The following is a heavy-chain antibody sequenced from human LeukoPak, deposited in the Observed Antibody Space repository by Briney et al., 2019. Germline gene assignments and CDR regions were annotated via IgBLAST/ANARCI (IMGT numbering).Heavy chain of an antibody. V-gene: IGHV3-30-3*01. J-gene: IGHJ6*02. CDR2: ISYDGSNK. CDR3: ARAPHYSNYGPYYYGMDV. D-gene: IGHD4-11*01. Sequence: GGSLRLSCEASGFTFSSYAMHWVRQAQGKGLEWVAVISYDGSNKYYADSVKGRFTISRDNSKNTLYLQMNSLRAEDTALYYCARAPHYSNYGPYYYGMDVWGQGTTVTVSS. CDR1: GFTFSSYA.